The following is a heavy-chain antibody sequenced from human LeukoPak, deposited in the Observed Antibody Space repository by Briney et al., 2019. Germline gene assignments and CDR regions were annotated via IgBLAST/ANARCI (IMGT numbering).Heavy chain of an antibody. CDR2: ISSSSSYI. Sequence: GGSLRLSCAASGFTFSSYSMNWVRQAPGKGLEWVSSISSSSSYIYYADSVKGRFTISRDNSKNTLYLQMNSLRAEDTAVYYCARGQREAIVVVITHPFDYWGQGTLVTVSS. J-gene: IGHJ4*02. V-gene: IGHV3-21*01. CDR3: ARGQREAIVVVITHPFDY. D-gene: IGHD3-22*01. CDR1: GFTFSSYS.